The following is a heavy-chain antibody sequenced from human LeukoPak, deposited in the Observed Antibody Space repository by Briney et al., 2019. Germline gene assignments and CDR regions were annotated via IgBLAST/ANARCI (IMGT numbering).Heavy chain of an antibody. CDR2: LQNDESHK. J-gene: IGHJ4*02. CDR1: GFTFSSYW. D-gene: IGHD5-12*01. V-gene: IGHV3-7*03. CDR3: ATSETTRYSGYDLSY. Sequence: GGSLRLSCAASGFTFSSYWMSWVRQAPGKGLEWVAFLQNDESHKFYADSVRGRFTISRDNAKNSLYLQMNSLRAEDTAVYYCATSETTRYSGYDLSYWGQGTLVTVSS.